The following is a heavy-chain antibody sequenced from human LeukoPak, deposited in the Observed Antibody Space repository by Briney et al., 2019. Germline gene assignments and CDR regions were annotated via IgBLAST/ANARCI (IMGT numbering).Heavy chain of an antibody. CDR3: ARDLGSYSSGWYMGFDY. CDR2: ISGTSNTI. CDR1: GVTFSSYS. D-gene: IGHD6-19*01. V-gene: IGHV3-48*01. J-gene: IGHJ4*02. Sequence: GGSLRLSCVASGVTFSSYSMNWVGQAPGTRLESVSYISGTSNTIYYDDSVKGRFTVSRDNAKNSLYLQMNSLRAEDTAIYYCARDLGSYSSGWYMGFDYWGQGTLVTVSS.